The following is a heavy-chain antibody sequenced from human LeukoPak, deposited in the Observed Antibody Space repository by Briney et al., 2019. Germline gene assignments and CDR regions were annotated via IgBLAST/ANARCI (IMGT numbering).Heavy chain of an antibody. CDR1: GFTFTSHS. J-gene: IGHJ4*02. Sequence: GGSLRLSCAASGFTFTSHSLHWVRQAPGKGLEWVAIIWLDGSDQRYADSVKGRFSISRDNSKNILYLQMNSLRAEDTAVYHCVRDADISGWYSYSDYWGQGTLVTVSS. V-gene: IGHV3-33*08. D-gene: IGHD6-19*01. CDR2: IWLDGSDQ. CDR3: VRDADISGWYSYSDY.